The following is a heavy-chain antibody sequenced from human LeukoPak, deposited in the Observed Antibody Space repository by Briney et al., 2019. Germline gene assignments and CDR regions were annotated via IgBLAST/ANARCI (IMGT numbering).Heavy chain of an antibody. CDR3: ATQLADYGGFDY. D-gene: IGHD4-17*01. J-gene: IGHJ4*02. V-gene: IGHV1-46*01. CDR1: GHTFTSYG. Sequence: GASVKVSCKASGHTFTSYGISWVRQAPGQGLEWMGIINPSGGSTSYAQKFQGRVTMTRDTSTSTVYMELSSLRSEDTAVYYCATQLADYGGFDYWGQGTLVTVSS. CDR2: INPSGGST.